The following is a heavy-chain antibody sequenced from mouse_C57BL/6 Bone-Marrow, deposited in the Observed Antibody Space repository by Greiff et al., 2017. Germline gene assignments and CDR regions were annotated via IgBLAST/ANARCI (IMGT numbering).Heavy chain of an antibody. CDR1: GYTFTSSG. CDR2: IYPRSGNT. V-gene: IGHV1-81*01. J-gene: IGHJ3*01. CDR3: ARWGFAY. Sequence: QVQLKQSGAELARPAASVTLSCKASGYTFTSSGISWVKQRTGQGLEWLGEIYPRSGNTYYNEKFKSKATLAVDKSSSTAHMELLSLTSEDFAVYYCARWGFAYWGKGTLVTVSA.